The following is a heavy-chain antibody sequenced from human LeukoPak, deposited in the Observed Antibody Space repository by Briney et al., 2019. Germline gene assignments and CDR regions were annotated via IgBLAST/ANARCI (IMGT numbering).Heavy chain of an antibody. CDR3: ARDAVMYGVDY. Sequence: GGSLRLSCAASGFTFSSYAMSWVRQAPGKGLEWVSGISGSGDNTYYADSVKGRFTISRDNFKNTLYLQMNSLRAEDTAVYYCARDAVMYGVDYWGQGTLVTVSS. D-gene: IGHD2-8*01. CDR2: ISGSGDNT. CDR1: GFTFSSYA. J-gene: IGHJ4*02. V-gene: IGHV3-23*01.